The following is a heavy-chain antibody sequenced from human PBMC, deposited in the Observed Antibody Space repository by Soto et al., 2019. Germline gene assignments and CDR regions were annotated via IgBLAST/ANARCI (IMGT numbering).Heavy chain of an antibody. CDR1: GGSISSGGYS. V-gene: IGHV4-30-2*01. Sequence: PSETLSLTCAVSGGSISSGGYSWSWIRQPPGKGLEWIGYIYHSGSTYYNPSLKSRVSISVDRSKNQFSLKLSSVHAADTAVYYCARGGHPDAFDIWGQGTMVTVS. CDR3: ARGGHPDAFDI. J-gene: IGHJ3*02. CDR2: IYHSGST.